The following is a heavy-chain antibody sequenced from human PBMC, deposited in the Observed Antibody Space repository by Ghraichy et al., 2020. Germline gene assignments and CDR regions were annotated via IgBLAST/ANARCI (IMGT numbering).Heavy chain of an antibody. J-gene: IGHJ5*02. D-gene: IGHD4-17*01. V-gene: IGHV4-61*01. CDR2: IYYSGST. CDR1: GGSVSSGSYY. CDR3: ARNSAELIFADGATTVTKDGAGWFDP. Sequence: SETLSLTCTVSGGSVSSGSYYWSWIRQPPGKGLEWIGYIYYSGSTNYNPSLKSRVTISVDTSKNQFSLKLSSVTAADTAVYYCARNSAELIFADGATTVTKDGAGWFDPWGQGTLVTVSS.